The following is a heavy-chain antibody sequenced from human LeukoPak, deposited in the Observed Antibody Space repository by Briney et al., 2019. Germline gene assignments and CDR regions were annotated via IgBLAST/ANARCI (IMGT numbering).Heavy chain of an antibody. V-gene: IGHV3-23*01. J-gene: IGHJ6*02. Sequence: GGSLRLSCAASGFIFSSYSMSWVRKAPGKGLEWVSVITGSGGNTYYADSVKGRFTISKDNSKSTVYLQMSSLRVDDTAVYYCAKAASSSWPSYYYGMDVWGQGTTVTVSS. CDR3: AKAASSSWPSYYYGMDV. D-gene: IGHD6-13*01. CDR2: ITGSGGNT. CDR1: GFIFSSYS.